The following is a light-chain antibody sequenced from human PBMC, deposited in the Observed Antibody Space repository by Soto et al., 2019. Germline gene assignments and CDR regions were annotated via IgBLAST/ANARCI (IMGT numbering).Light chain of an antibody. CDR2: DAS. Sequence: EIVLTQSPATLSLSPGERATLSCRASQSVSSYLAWYQQKPGQAPRLLIYDASNGATGIPARFIGSGSGTDFTLTISSLEPEEFAVYYWQQRSNWPPWTFGPGTKVDIK. V-gene: IGKV3-11*01. CDR3: QQRSNWPPWT. J-gene: IGKJ3*01. CDR1: QSVSSY.